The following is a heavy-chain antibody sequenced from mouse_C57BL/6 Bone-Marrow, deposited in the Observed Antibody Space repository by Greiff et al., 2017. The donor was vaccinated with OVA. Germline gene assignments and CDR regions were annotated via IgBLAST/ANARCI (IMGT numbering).Heavy chain of an antibody. Sequence: VQLKQSGPELVKPGASVKISCKASGYSFTDYNMNWVKQSNGKSLEWIGVINPNYGTTSYNQKFKGKATLTGDQSSSTAYMQLNSLTSEDSAVYYCAFYSGSSYRYFDVWGTGTTVTVSS. V-gene: IGHV1-39*01. D-gene: IGHD1-1*01. J-gene: IGHJ1*03. CDR3: AFYSGSSYRYFDV. CDR1: GYSFTDYN. CDR2: INPNYGTT.